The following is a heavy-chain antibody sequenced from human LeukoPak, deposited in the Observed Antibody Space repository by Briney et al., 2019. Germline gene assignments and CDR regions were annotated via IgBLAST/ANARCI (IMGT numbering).Heavy chain of an antibody. CDR1: GFTFSVYG. CDR2: ISYDGTDK. Sequence: PGRSLRLSCAASGFTFSVYGMYWVRQPPGKGLEWVALISYDGTDKYHVDSVKGRFTISRDNSKNTLYLQMNSLRAEDTAVYYCARDGRYSSSWHQYYYYMDVWGKGTTVTVSS. D-gene: IGHD6-13*01. V-gene: IGHV3-30*03. J-gene: IGHJ6*03. CDR3: ARDGRYSSSWHQYYYYMDV.